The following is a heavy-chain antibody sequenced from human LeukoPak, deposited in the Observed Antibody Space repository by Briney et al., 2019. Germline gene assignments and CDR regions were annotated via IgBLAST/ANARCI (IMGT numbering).Heavy chain of an antibody. D-gene: IGHD4-17*01. J-gene: IGHJ4*02. Sequence: ASVKVSCKASGYTFTGYYMHWVRQAPGQGLEWMGWINPNSGGTNYAQKLQGRVTMTTDTSTSTAYMELRSLRSDDTAVYYCARDPTYGDPADYWGQGTLVTVSS. CDR2: INPNSGGT. CDR3: ARDPTYGDPADY. CDR1: GYTFTGYY. V-gene: IGHV1-2*02.